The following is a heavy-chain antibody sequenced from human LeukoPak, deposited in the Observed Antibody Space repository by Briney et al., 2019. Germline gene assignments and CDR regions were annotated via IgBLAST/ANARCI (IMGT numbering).Heavy chain of an antibody. Sequence: WGSLRLSCAASGFTFSSYAMSWVRQAPGKGLEWVSAISGSGGSTYYADSVKGRFTISRDNSKNTLYLQMNSLRAEDTAVYYCAKDLRVGTREGFLGYGMDVWGQGTTVTVSS. CDR2: ISGSGGST. J-gene: IGHJ6*02. D-gene: IGHD2-8*01. CDR3: AKDLRVGTREGFLGYGMDV. V-gene: IGHV3-23*01. CDR1: GFTFSSYA.